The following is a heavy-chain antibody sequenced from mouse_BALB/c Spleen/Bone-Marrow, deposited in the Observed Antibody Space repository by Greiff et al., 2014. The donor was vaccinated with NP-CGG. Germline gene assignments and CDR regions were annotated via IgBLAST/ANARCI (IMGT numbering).Heavy chain of an antibody. CDR1: GFSLTNYG. V-gene: IGHV2-9*02. D-gene: IGHD1-2*01. J-gene: IGHJ4*01. CDR2: IWADGST. CDR3: ARITTATGAMDY. Sequence: ESGPGLVAPSQGLSITCTVSGFSLTNYGVHWVRQPPGKGLEWLGVIWADGSTNYNSALMPRLSISKDNSKSQVFFKTNSLQTDDTAMYYCARITTATGAMDYWGQGTSVTVSS.